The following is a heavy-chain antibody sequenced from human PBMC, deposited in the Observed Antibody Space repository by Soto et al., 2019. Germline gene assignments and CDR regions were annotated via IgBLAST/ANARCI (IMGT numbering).Heavy chain of an antibody. CDR1: GFTGGDYA. CDR3: TRDREEQLAYFDY. D-gene: IGHD6-13*01. CDR2: IRSKAYGGTT. V-gene: IGHV3-49*04. J-gene: IGHJ4*02. Sequence: GSLRLSCTASGFTGGDYAMSWVRQAPGKGLEWVGFIRSKAYGGTTEYAASVKGRFTISRDDSKSIAYLQMNSLKTEDTAVYYCTRDREEQLAYFDYWGQGTLVTVSS.